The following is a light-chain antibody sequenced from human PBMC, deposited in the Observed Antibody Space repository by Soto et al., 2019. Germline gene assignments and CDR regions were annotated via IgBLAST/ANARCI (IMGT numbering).Light chain of an antibody. V-gene: IGLV2-14*01. Sequence: QSALTQPASVAGSPGQSITISCTGTSSDVGGYNYVSWYQQHQGKAPKLMIYDVSNRPTGVSTRFSGSKSGNTACLAISGVQAEDVSEYDCSSYTRSSTHYVFGTGTKVTVL. CDR1: SSDVGGYNY. CDR2: DVS. J-gene: IGLJ1*01. CDR3: SSYTRSSTHYV.